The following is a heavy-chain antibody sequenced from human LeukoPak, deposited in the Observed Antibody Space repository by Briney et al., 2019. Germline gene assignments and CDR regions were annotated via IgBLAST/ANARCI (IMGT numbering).Heavy chain of an antibody. CDR2: ISGSGGSI. Sequence: GGSLRLSCAASGFTFSSYAMSWVRQAPGKGLEWVSAISGSGGSIYYADSVKGRFTISRDNSKNTLYLQMNSLRAEDTGVYYCAKDLYYYYDSSGPFDYWGQGTLVTVSS. CDR1: GFTFSSYA. V-gene: IGHV3-23*01. J-gene: IGHJ4*02. D-gene: IGHD3-22*01. CDR3: AKDLYYYYDSSGPFDY.